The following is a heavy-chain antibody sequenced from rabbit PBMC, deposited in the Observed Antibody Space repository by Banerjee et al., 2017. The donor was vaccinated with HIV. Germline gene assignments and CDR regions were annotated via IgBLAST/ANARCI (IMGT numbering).Heavy chain of an antibody. CDR1: GFSFSSSYY. V-gene: IGHV1S40*01. Sequence: QSLEESGGDLVKPGASLTLTCTASGFSFSSSYYMCWVRQAPGKGLEWIGCIVTGSGSTYYASWAKGRFTISKTSSTTVTLQMTSLTAADTATYFCARSPYGVYAGDAYASLWGPGTLVTVS. J-gene: IGHJ4*01. CDR2: IVTGSGST. CDR3: ARSPYGVYAGDAYASL. D-gene: IGHD6-1*01.